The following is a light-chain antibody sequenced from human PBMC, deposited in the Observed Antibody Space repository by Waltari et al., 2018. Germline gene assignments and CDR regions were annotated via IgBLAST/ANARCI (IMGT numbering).Light chain of an antibody. CDR3: ASYTSSSTWV. CDR1: SSDVGGYNY. V-gene: IGLV2-14*03. CDR2: DVS. J-gene: IGLJ3*02. Sequence: QSALTQPASVSGSPGQSTTIPCTGTSSDVGGYNYVCWYQHPPGKAPKLMIYDVSYRPSGVSNRFPGSKSGNTASLTISGLQAEDEADYYCASYTSSSTWVFGGGTKLTVL.